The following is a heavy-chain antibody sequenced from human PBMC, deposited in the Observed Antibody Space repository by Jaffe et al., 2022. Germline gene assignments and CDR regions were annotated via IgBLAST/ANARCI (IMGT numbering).Heavy chain of an antibody. J-gene: IGHJ6*03. Sequence: QVTLRESGPALVKPTQTLTLTCTFSGFSLSTSGMCVSWIRQPPGKALEWLALIDWDDDKYYSTSLKTRLTISKDTSKNQVVLTMTNMDPVDTATYYCARTGYPTQLGYCSGGSCYSSPSEYYMDVWGKGTTVTVSS. CDR2: IDWDDDK. CDR3: ARTGYPTQLGYCSGGSCYSSPSEYYMDV. CDR1: GFSLSTSGMC. V-gene: IGHV2-70*01. D-gene: IGHD2-15*01.